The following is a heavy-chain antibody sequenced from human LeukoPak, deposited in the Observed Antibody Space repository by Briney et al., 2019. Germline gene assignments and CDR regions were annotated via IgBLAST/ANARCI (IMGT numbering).Heavy chain of an antibody. CDR1: GFTFSSYG. Sequence: GGTLRLSCAASGFTFSSYGMRWVRQAPGKGLEWVSAISGSGGSTYYADSVKGRFTISRDNAKNTLYLQMNSLRAEDTAVYYCARGIDRGFGSGFDPWGQGTLVTVSS. V-gene: IGHV3-23*01. D-gene: IGHD3-10*01. CDR2: ISGSGGST. J-gene: IGHJ5*02. CDR3: ARGIDRGFGSGFDP.